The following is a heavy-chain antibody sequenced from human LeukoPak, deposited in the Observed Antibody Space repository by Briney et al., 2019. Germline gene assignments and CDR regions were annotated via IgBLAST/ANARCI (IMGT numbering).Heavy chain of an antibody. J-gene: IGHJ3*02. CDR1: GFTFDDYG. CDR3: ARWGIVATIGDAFDI. V-gene: IGHV3-20*04. Sequence: PGGSLRLSCAASGFTFDDYGMSWVRQAPGKGLEWVSGINWNGGSTGYADSVKGRFTISRDNAKNSLYLQMNSLRAEDTALYYCARWGIVATIGDAFDIWGQGTMVTVSS. CDR2: INWNGGST. D-gene: IGHD5-12*01.